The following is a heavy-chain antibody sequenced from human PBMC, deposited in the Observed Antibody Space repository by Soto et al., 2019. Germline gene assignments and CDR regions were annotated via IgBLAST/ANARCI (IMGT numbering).Heavy chain of an antibody. J-gene: IGHJ4*02. D-gene: IGHD3-22*01. V-gene: IGHV1-18*04. Sequence: GTSVKVSCKASGYTFTSNGISWVRQAPGQGLEWVGWISTYNGNTNYAQKFQGRVTMTRDTSISTAYMELSRLRSDDTAVYYCARSGYSDYWGQGTLVTVSS. CDR2: ISTYNGNT. CDR1: GYTFTSNG. CDR3: ARSGYSDY.